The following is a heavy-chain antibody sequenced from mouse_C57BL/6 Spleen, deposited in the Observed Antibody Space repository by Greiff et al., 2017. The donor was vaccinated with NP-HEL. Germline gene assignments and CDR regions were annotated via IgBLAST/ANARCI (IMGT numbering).Heavy chain of an antibody. V-gene: IGHV1-7*01. CDR1: GYTFTSYW. J-gene: IGHJ3*01. D-gene: IGHD1-1*01. CDR2: INPSSGYT. Sequence: VQLQQSGAELVKPGASVKLSCKASGYTFTSYWMHWVKQRPGQGLEWIGYINPSSGYTKYNQKFKDKATLTADKSSSTAYMQLSSLTYEDSAVYYCARDYYGSSPWFACWGQGALVTVSA. CDR3: ARDYYGSSPWFAC.